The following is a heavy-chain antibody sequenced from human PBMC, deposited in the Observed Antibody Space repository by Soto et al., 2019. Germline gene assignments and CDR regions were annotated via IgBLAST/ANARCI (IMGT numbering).Heavy chain of an antibody. V-gene: IGHV1-18*01. CDR2: ISAYNGNT. Sequence: QVQLVQSGAEVKKPGASVKVSCKASGYTFTSYGISWVRQAPGQGLEWMGWISAYNGNTNYAQKLQGRVTMTTATSTSTAYMELRSLRSDDTAVYYCARVGCSGGSCYSSNWFDPWGQGTLVTVSS. D-gene: IGHD2-15*01. CDR3: ARVGCSGGSCYSSNWFDP. J-gene: IGHJ5*02. CDR1: GYTFTSYG.